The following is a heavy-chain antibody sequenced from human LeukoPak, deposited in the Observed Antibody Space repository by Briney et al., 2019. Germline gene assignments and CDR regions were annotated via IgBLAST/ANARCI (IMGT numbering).Heavy chain of an antibody. Sequence: PGGSLRLSCAASGFTFSSYGMHWVRQAPGKGLEWVALIRYDGSNKYYADSVKGRFTISRDNSKNTLYLQMNSLRAEDTAVYYCARDDQQLVPFDYWGQGTLVTVSS. CDR1: GFTFSSYG. V-gene: IGHV3-30*02. D-gene: IGHD6-13*01. CDR2: IRYDGSNK. J-gene: IGHJ4*02. CDR3: ARDDQQLVPFDY.